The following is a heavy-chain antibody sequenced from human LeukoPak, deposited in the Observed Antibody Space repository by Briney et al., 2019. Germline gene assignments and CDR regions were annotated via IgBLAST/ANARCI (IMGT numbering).Heavy chain of an antibody. CDR1: GGSISSGSYY. Sequence: SETLSLTCTVSGGSISSGSYYWSWIRQPAGKGLEWIGRIYTSGSTNYNPSLKSRVTISVDTSKNQFSLKLSSVTAADTAVYYCARRRQYSSSWYPYNWFDPWGQGTLVTVSS. CDR3: ARRRQYSSSWYPYNWFDP. CDR2: IYTSGST. V-gene: IGHV4-61*02. D-gene: IGHD6-13*01. J-gene: IGHJ5*02.